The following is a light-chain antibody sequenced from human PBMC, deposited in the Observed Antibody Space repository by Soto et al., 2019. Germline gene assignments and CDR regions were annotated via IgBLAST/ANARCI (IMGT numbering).Light chain of an antibody. CDR2: GAF. V-gene: IGKV3-15*01. CDR3: QKYYDWPQM. Sequence: EIVMTQSPVTLSVSPGERATLSCRASQSVRSNLAWYQQKPGQAPSLLIYGAFTRATGIPTRFSGTGSGTEFTLAINRLQSEDFALYYSQKYYDWPQMFGQGTKVDIK. CDR1: QSVRSN. J-gene: IGKJ1*01.